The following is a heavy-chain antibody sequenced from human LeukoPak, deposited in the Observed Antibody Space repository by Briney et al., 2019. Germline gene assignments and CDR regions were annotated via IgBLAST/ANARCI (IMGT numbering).Heavy chain of an antibody. CDR2: ISSSSSYV. V-gene: IGHV3-21*01. CDR3: ARGQDTAMVPFDY. D-gene: IGHD5-18*01. Sequence: DPGGSLRLSCAASGFTFSSYSMNWVRQAPGKGLEWVSSISSSSSYVYYADSVKGRFTISRDNAKNSLYLQMNSLRAEDTAVYYCARGQDTAMVPFDYWGQGTLVTVSS. CDR1: GFTFSSYS. J-gene: IGHJ4*02.